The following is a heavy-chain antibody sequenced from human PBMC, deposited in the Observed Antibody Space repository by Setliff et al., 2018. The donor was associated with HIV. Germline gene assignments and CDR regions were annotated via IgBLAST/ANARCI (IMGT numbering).Heavy chain of an antibody. V-gene: IGHV1-46*01. CDR2: INPSGGST. D-gene: IGHD5-12*01. CDR1: GYSFTSYY. J-gene: IGHJ6*03. Sequence: ASVKVSCKASGYSFTSYYIHWVRQAPGQGLEWMGIINPSGGSTSYAQKFQGRVSMTRDTSTSTVYMELSSLRSEDTAVYNCARGYPSSPYYYYMDVWGKGTTVTVSS. CDR3: ARGYPSSPYYYYMDV.